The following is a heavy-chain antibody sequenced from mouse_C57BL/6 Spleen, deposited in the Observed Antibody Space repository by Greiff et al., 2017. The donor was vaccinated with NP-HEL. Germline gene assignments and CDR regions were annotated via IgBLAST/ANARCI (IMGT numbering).Heavy chain of an antibody. Sequence: EVQLQQSGPELVKPGASVKISCKASGYSFTDYNMNWVKQSNGKSLEWIGVINPNYGTTSYNQKFKGKATLTVDQSSSTAYMQLNSLTSEDSAVYYCARGVDYGSSPHWYFDVWGTGTTVTVSS. CDR3: ARGVDYGSSPHWYFDV. J-gene: IGHJ1*03. V-gene: IGHV1-39*01. CDR1: GYSFTDYN. CDR2: INPNYGTT. D-gene: IGHD1-1*01.